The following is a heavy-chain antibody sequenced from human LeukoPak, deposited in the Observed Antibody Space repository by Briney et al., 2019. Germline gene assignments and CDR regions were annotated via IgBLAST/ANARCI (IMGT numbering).Heavy chain of an antibody. CDR2: INPNSGGT. CDR3: ARDHCTSSGCYEYYYYGMDV. CDR1: GYTFTDYY. V-gene: IGHV1-2*02. Sequence: ASVKVSCKVSGYTFTDYYLQWVRQAPGQGLEWMGWINPNSGGTNSAQKFQGRVTMTRDTSVSTAYMELSRLRSDDTAVYYCARDHCTSSGCYEYYYYGMDVWGQGTTVTVSS. J-gene: IGHJ6*02. D-gene: IGHD2-2*01.